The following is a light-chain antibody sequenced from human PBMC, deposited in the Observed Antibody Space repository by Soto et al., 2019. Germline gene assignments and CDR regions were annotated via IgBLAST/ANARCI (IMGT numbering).Light chain of an antibody. V-gene: IGKV4-1*01. CDR2: WAS. J-gene: IGKJ4*01. CDR3: QQYYSTPLT. Sequence: DIVMTQSPDSLAVSLGERATINCKSSQSIFYSSTNKNYLAWYQQKPGQPPELLIYWASTRESGVPDRFSGSGSATDFTLTISSRQAEDVAVYYCQQYYSTPLTFGGGTKVEIK. CDR1: QSIFYSSTNKNY.